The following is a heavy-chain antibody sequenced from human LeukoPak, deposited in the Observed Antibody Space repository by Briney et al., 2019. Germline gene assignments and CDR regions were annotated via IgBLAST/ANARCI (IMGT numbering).Heavy chain of an antibody. J-gene: IGHJ4*02. D-gene: IGHD3-10*01. CDR2: SYDSGTA. Sequence: SETLSLTCSVSGGPIASYTWSWIRQPPGKGLECLGFSYDSGTAHYNPSVKSRVSISVDTSKKQFSLKLSSVTTADTALYYCARKSASGNYPLDYWGQGTLVTVSS. CDR1: GGPIASYT. CDR3: ARKSASGNYPLDY. V-gene: IGHV4-59*01.